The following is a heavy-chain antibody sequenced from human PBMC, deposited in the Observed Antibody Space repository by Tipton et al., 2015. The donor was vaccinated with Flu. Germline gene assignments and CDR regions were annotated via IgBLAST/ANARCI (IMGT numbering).Heavy chain of an antibody. CDR1: GYTFTSYW. Sequence: VQLVQSGAEVKKPGESLQISCKGSGYTFTSYWIGWVRQMPGNGLEWMGIIYPGESDTRYSPSFQGQVTISADKSISTAYLQWSSLKASDTAMYYCARGPSRTNWYFDLLGRGTLVTVSS. CDR3: ARGPSRTNWYFDL. V-gene: IGHV5-51*03. CDR2: IYPGESDT. D-gene: IGHD1-14*01. J-gene: IGHJ2*01.